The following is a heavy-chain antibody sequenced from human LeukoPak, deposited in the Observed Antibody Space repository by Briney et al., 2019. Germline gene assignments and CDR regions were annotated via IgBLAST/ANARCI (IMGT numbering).Heavy chain of an antibody. J-gene: IGHJ3*02. D-gene: IGHD3-3*01. CDR2: IYHSGST. CDR3: ARRYYDFWSGSHDAFDI. V-gene: IGHV4-38-2*01. Sequence: ASETLSLTCAVSGYSISSGYYWGWSRPPPGKGLEWIGIIYHSGSTYYNPSLKSRVTISLDTSRNQFSLKLSSVTAADTAVYYCARRYYDFWSGSHDAFDIWGQGTMATVSS. CDR1: GYSISSGYY.